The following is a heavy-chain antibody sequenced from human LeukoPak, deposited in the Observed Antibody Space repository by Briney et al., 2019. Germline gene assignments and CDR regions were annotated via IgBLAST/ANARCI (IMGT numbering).Heavy chain of an antibody. D-gene: IGHD6-19*01. J-gene: IGHJ1*01. V-gene: IGHV4-59*01. CDR3: ASLKEKWLEPVYFQH. CDR2: IYYSGST. Sequence: KPSETLSLPCTVSGGPLRSYYRSWIRHPPGKGWEGMGYIYYSGSTNYNPYLTSRVTVSVDTSRKHCSLKLSSVTAADTAVYYCASLKEKWLEPVYFQHWGQGTLVIVSS. CDR1: GGPLRSYY.